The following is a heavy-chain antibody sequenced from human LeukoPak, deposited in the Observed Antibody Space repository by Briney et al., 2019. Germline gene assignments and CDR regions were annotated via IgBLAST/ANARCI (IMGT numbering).Heavy chain of an antibody. CDR1: GFTFSSYW. J-gene: IGHJ4*02. V-gene: IGHV3-74*01. CDR3: ARDPWVGYCSGGSCSRAY. D-gene: IGHD2-15*01. CDR2: INSDGSST. Sequence: GGSLRLSCAASGFTFSSYWMHWARQAPGKGLVWVSRINSDGSSTSYADSVKGRFTISRDNAKNTLYLQMNSLRAEDTAVYYCARDPWVGYCSGGSCSRAYWGQGTLVTVSS.